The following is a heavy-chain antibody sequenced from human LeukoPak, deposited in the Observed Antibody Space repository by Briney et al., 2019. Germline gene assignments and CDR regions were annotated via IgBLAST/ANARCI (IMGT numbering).Heavy chain of an antibody. Sequence: GGSLRLSCAASGFAFNDYGMHWVRQAPGKGLEWVAFIRYDGSNKYYADSVKGRFTISRDNSKNTLYLQMNSLRAEDTALYYCAKDINIAVAGIFDYWGQGTLVTVSS. V-gene: IGHV3-30*02. D-gene: IGHD6-19*01. J-gene: IGHJ4*02. CDR3: AKDINIAVAGIFDY. CDR2: IRYDGSNK. CDR1: GFAFNDYG.